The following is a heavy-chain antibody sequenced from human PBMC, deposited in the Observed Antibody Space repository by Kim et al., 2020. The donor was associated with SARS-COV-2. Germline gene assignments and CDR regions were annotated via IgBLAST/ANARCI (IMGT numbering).Heavy chain of an antibody. D-gene: IGHD6-19*01. CDR3: ARRSIAVAHYFDY. V-gene: IGHV4-39*01. CDR1: GGSISSSSYY. CDR2: IYYSGST. Sequence: SETLSLTCTVSGGSISSSSYYWGWICQPPGKGLEWIGSIYYSGSTYYNPSLKSRVTISVDTSKNQFSLKLSSVTAADTAVYYCARRSIAVAHYFDYWGQGTLVTVSS. J-gene: IGHJ4*02.